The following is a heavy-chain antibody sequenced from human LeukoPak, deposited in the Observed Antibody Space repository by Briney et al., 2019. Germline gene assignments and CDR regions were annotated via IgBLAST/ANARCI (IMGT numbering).Heavy chain of an antibody. V-gene: IGHV3-48*01. D-gene: IGHD4-17*01. CDR3: VRNDGDDAFDI. Sequence: PGGSLRLSCAPSRLTFSTYSMNWVRQAPGRGLGWVSYISSTSTNMYYKDSVKGRFTISRDNAKNSLYLHMTSLRAEDTAVYYCVRNDGDDAFDIWGQGTRVTVSS. J-gene: IGHJ3*02. CDR2: ISSTSTNM. CDR1: RLTFSTYS.